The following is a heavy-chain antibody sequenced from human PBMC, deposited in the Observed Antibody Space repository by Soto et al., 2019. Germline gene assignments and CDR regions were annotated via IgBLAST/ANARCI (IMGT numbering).Heavy chain of an antibody. CDR1: GGSISSGGYY. Sequence: SETLSLTCTVSGGSISSGGYYWSWIRQHPRKGLEWIGYIYYSGSTYYNPSLKSRVTISVDTSKNQFSLKLSSVTAADTAVYYCARVDTAMANYYYYGMDVWGQGTTVTV. V-gene: IGHV4-31*03. D-gene: IGHD5-18*01. CDR3: ARVDTAMANYYYYGMDV. J-gene: IGHJ6*02. CDR2: IYYSGST.